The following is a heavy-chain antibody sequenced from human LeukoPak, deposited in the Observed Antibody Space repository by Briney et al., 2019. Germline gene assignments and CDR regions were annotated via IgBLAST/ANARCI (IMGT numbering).Heavy chain of an antibody. CDR2: MSGVGGDT. J-gene: IGHJ4*02. CDR3: AKIYYYHSGGHLTRVFDY. V-gene: IGHV3-23*01. Sequence: GRCLRLSHAASGLAFSSYAMSWVPRAPGKGLEWVLAMSGVGGDTYYADSRRGRFTVSRDNSKNRLYLKMNRLRAQNRPVFPFAKIYYYHSGGHLTRVFDYWGQGNLVTVSP. CDR1: GLAFSSYA. D-gene: IGHD3-22*01.